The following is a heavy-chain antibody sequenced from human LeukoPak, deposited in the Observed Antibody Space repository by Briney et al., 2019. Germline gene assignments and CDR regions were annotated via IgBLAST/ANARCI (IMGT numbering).Heavy chain of an antibody. CDR3: AREYYGSGSYYYYYMDV. CDR2: ISRNGGST. V-gene: IGHV3-64*01. Sequence: PGGSLRLSCAASGFTFSSYAMHWVRQAPGKGLEYVSAISRNGGSTYYANSVKGRFTISRDNSKNTLYLQMGSLRAEDMAVYYCAREYYGSGSYYYYYMDVWGKGTTVTVSS. J-gene: IGHJ6*03. D-gene: IGHD3-10*01. CDR1: GFTFSSYA.